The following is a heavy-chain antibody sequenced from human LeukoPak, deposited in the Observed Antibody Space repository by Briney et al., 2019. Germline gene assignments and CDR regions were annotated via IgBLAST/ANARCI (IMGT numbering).Heavy chain of an antibody. D-gene: IGHD3-3*01. V-gene: IGHV1-18*01. Sequence: GSSVKVSCKASGGTFSSYAISWVRQTPGQGLEWMGWISAYNGNTNCAQKLQGRVTMTTDTSTSTAYMELRSLRSDDTAVYYCARVVLRSYYFDYWGQGTLVTVSS. CDR3: ARVVLRSYYFDY. CDR2: ISAYNGNT. J-gene: IGHJ4*02. CDR1: GGTFSSYA.